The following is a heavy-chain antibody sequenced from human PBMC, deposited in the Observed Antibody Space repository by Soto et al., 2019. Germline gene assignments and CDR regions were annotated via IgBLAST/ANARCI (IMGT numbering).Heavy chain of an antibody. CDR2: IGTAGDP. J-gene: IGHJ6*02. CDR3: ARDLRSKGSGRDVGMDV. Sequence: GGSLRLSCAASGFTFSSYDMHWVRQATGKGLEWVSAIGTAGDPYYPGSVKGRFTISRENAKNSLYLQMNSLRAGDTAVYYCARDLRSKGSGRDVGMDVWGQGTTVTVSS. CDR1: GFTFSSYD. D-gene: IGHD3-10*01. V-gene: IGHV3-13*05.